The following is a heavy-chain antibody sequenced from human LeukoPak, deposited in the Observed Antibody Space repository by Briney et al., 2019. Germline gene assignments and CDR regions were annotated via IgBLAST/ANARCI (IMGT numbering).Heavy chain of an antibody. CDR2: ISGDGIDT. D-gene: IGHD6-19*01. Sequence: GGSLRLACALSGFSLGSYGMGWVRQAAGKGRGWVSSISGDGIDTYYADCVEGLFTVSRGNSGNTAYRQMNRRRDEGPALDECAKEGQTVVGNGYFDSWGQGTLVTVSS. CDR1: GFSLGSYG. V-gene: IGHV3-23*01. CDR3: AKEGQTVVGNGYFDS. J-gene: IGHJ4*02.